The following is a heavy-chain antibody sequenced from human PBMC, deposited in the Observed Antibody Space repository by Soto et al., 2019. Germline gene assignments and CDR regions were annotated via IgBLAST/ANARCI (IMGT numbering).Heavy chain of an antibody. D-gene: IGHD1-20*01. V-gene: IGHV4-59*01. J-gene: IGHJ5*02. Sequence: SETLSLTCTVSGGSLSTYYWSWIRQPPGKGLEWIVYMSYSGSSNYNPSLKSRVTMSVDTSKNQVSLKLTSVTAADTAVYYCAKTRITSTAATFDPWGQGTMVTVSS. CDR3: AKTRITSTAATFDP. CDR1: GGSLSTYY. CDR2: MSYSGSS.